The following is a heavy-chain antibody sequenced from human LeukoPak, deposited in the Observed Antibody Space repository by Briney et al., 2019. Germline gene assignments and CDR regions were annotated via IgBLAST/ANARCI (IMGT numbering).Heavy chain of an antibody. Sequence: GGSLRLSCAAPGFTFSSYAMSWVRQAPGKGLEWVSAISGSGGSTYYADSVKGRFTISRDNSKNTLYLQMNSLRAEDTAVYYCAKGEYQLLYGDYWGQGTLVTVSS. CDR3: AKGEYQLLYGDY. V-gene: IGHV3-23*01. D-gene: IGHD2-2*02. CDR2: ISGSGGST. J-gene: IGHJ4*02. CDR1: GFTFSSYA.